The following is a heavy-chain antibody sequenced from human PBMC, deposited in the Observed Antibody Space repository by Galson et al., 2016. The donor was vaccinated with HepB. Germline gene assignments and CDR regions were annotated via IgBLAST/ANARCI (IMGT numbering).Heavy chain of an antibody. Sequence: SLRLSCAASGFTFSDTAMHWVRQASGKGLGWVGLIKRKPNNYATVYGASVTGRFTISRDDSKNTAYLQMDSLKTADTAVYYCSRTFDGSAYFFPDCDNWCQGTLVTVSA. CDR3: SRTFDGSAYFFPDCDN. CDR2: IKRKPNNYAT. V-gene: IGHV3-73*01. D-gene: IGHD3-22*01. J-gene: IGHJ4*02. CDR1: GFTFSDTA.